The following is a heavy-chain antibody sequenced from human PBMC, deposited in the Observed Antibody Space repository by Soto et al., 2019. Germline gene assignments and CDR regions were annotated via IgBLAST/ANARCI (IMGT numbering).Heavy chain of an antibody. D-gene: IGHD2-21*02. V-gene: IGHV3-23*01. CDR1: GLTFSSYA. Sequence: EVQLLESGGGLGQPGGSLRLSCVAPGLTFSSYAMSWVRQAPGKGLEWVSSVTSTGRNTYYADSVKGRFTISRDNSKNTLYLQMNNVRAEDTAIYYCAKLYGGNSGADYWGQGTLVTVSS. J-gene: IGHJ4*02. CDR2: VTSTGRNT. CDR3: AKLYGGNSGADY.